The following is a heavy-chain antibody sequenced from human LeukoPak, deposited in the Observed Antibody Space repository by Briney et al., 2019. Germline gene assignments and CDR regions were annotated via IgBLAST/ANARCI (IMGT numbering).Heavy chain of an antibody. V-gene: IGHV6-1*01. D-gene: IGHD2-21*02. CDR2: TYYRSKWYN. J-gene: IGHJ4*02. CDR3: AREDHTVPATAIYFDY. Sequence: SQTLSLTCAISGDSVSSNSAAWNWIRQSPSRGLEWLGRTYYRSKWYNDYAVSVKSRITINPDTSKSQFSLQLNSVTPEDTAVYYCAREDHTVPATAIYFDYWGQGTLVTVSS. CDR1: GDSVSSNSAA.